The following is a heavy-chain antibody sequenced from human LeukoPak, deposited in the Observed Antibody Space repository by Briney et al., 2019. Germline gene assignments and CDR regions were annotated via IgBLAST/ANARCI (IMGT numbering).Heavy chain of an antibody. D-gene: IGHD3-10*01. V-gene: IGHV3-11*06. CDR3: ASGYYGSGSYYPFDY. CDR2: ISSSSSYT. J-gene: IGHJ4*02. CDR1: GFTFSDYY. Sequence: GGSLRLSCAASGFTFSDYYMSWIRQAPGKGLEWVSYISSSSSYTNYADSVKGRFTISRDNAKNSLYLQMNSLRAEDTAVYYCASGYYGSGSYYPFDYWGQGTPVTVSS.